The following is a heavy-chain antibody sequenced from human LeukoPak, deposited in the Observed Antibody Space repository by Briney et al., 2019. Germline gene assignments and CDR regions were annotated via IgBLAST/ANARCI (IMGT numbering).Heavy chain of an antibody. CDR1: GYTFTYYV. CDR2: INAYNGNT. CDR3: ARGEKPYDY. J-gene: IGHJ4*02. Sequence: AAVKVSCKTSGYTFTYYVISWVRQAPGQGLEWMGWINAYNGNTNDAQKFQGRVTMTTDTSTSTAYMELRSLRSDDTAVYYCARGEKPYDYWGQGTLVSVSS. V-gene: IGHV1-18*01. D-gene: IGHD1-26*01.